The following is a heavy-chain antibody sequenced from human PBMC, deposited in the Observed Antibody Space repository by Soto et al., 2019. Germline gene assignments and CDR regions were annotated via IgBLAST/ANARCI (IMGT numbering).Heavy chain of an antibody. J-gene: IGHJ4*02. CDR2: IYYSGST. Sequence: QLQLQESGPGLVKPSETLSLTCTVSGGSISSSSYYWGWIRQPPGKGLEWIGSIYYSGSTYYNPSLKIRVTISVDTSKNQFSLKLSSVTAADTAVYYCASLSFGEFTFDYWGQGTLVTVSS. CDR3: ASLSFGEFTFDY. V-gene: IGHV4-39*01. D-gene: IGHD3-10*01. CDR1: GGSISSSSYY.